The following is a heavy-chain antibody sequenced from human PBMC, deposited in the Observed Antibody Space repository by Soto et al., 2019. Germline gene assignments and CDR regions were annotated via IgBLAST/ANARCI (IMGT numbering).Heavy chain of an antibody. V-gene: IGHV3-30-3*01. D-gene: IGHD1-7*01. Sequence: QVQLVESGGGVVQPGRSLRLSCSASGFTFSEFEMYWVRQAPGKGLDWVSFISYDGSNHYYAGSVKGRFTVSRDNSKNTLFLLMNSLRPEDTAVYFCARRTGTAPRFDYWGQGTLVTVSS. CDR2: ISYDGSNH. J-gene: IGHJ4*02. CDR3: ARRTGTAPRFDY. CDR1: GFTFSEFE.